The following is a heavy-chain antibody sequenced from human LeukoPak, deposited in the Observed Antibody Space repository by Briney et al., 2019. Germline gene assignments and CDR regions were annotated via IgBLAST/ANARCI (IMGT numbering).Heavy chain of an antibody. CDR3: ARVVGSGWNYFDS. D-gene: IGHD6-19*01. J-gene: IGHJ4*02. CDR1: GGSISSYY. CDR2: RHHSGSS. Sequence: SETLSLTCTVSGGSISSYYWSWLRQPPGKGLEWIAYRHHSGSSNYNPSLESRVTVSVDTSNNQFSLRVTSVTAADTAVDYCARVVGSGWNYFDSWGQGTLVTVSS. V-gene: IGHV4-59*01.